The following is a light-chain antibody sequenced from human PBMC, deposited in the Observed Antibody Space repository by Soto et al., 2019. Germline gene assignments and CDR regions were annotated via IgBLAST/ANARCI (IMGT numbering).Light chain of an antibody. Sequence: SYELTQPPSGSVAPGQTARISCGGNNIGRKSVHWYQQKPGRAPVVVVYDDSDRPSGIPERFSGANSGDTATLTISRVEAGDEADYYCHVWDSSSGHDIFGTGTKVTVL. CDR1: NIGRKS. J-gene: IGLJ1*01. CDR2: DDS. CDR3: HVWDSSSGHDI. V-gene: IGLV3-21*02.